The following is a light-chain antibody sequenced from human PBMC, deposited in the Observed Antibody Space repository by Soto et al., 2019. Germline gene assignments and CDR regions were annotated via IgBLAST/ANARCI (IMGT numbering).Light chain of an antibody. Sequence: DVQMTQSPSSVSASVGDRVTITCRASQDSSRWLAWYQQKPGQAPKFLIYAASNLQSGDPSRFSGSGSGTDFALTISSLQPAVFATYYCQHGNNFPFTFGQGTRLE. J-gene: IGKJ5*01. CDR2: AAS. V-gene: IGKV1D-12*01. CDR3: QHGNNFPFT. CDR1: QDSSRW.